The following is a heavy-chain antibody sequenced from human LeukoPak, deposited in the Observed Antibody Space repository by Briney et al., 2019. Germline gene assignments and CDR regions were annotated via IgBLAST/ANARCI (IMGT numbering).Heavy chain of an antibody. CDR2: ISGSGGST. CDR1: GGSFGGYY. Sequence: TSETLSLTCAVYGGSFGGYYWTWIRQPPGKGLEWVSAISGSGGSTYYADSVKGRFTISRDNSKNTLYLQMNSLRAEDTAVYYCARALNEWELLYGMDVWGQGTTVTVSS. J-gene: IGHJ6*02. CDR3: ARALNEWELLYGMDV. D-gene: IGHD1-26*01. V-gene: IGHV3-23*01.